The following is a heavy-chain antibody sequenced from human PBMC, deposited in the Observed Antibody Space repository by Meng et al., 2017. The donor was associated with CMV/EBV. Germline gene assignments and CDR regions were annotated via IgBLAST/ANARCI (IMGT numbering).Heavy chain of an antibody. J-gene: IGHJ6*02. Sequence: SVKVSCKASGGTFSSYAISWVRQASGQGLEWMGGIIPIFGTANYAQKFQGGVTITTDESTSTAYMELSSLRSEDTAVYYCARVTIDTAMVHYYYYGMDVWGQGTTVTVSS. CDR3: ARVTIDTAMVHYYYYGMDV. D-gene: IGHD5-18*01. CDR2: IIPIFGTA. CDR1: GGTFSSYA. V-gene: IGHV1-69*05.